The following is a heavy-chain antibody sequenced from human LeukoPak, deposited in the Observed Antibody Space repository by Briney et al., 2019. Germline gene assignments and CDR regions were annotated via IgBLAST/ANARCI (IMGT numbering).Heavy chain of an antibody. CDR3: ARAGDSSGYEYYFDY. D-gene: IGHD3-22*01. CDR1: GGSISSYF. V-gene: IGHV4-4*07. CDR2: IYTSGST. J-gene: IGHJ4*02. Sequence: SETLSLTCTVSGGSISSYFWTWIRQPAGKGLEWIGRIYTSGSTNYNPSLKSRVTMSVDTSKNQFSLKLSSVTAADTAVYYCARAGDSSGYEYYFDYWGQGTLVTVSS.